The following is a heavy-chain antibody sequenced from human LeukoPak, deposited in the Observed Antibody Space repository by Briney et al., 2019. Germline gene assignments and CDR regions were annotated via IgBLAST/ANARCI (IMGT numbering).Heavy chain of an antibody. J-gene: IGHJ4*02. CDR1: GYTFTGYY. V-gene: IGHV1-2*02. CDR2: INPNSGGT. CDR3: ATGYYDILTGYYLDY. Sequence: ASVKVSCKASGYTFTGYYMHWVRQAPGQGLERMGWINPNSGGTNYAQKFQGRVTMTRDTSISTAYMELSRLRSDDTAVYYCATGYYDILTGYYLDYWGQGTLVSVSS. D-gene: IGHD3-9*01.